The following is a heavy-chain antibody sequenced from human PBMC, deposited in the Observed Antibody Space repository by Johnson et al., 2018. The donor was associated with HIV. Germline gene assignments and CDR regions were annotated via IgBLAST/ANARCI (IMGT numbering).Heavy chain of an antibody. CDR2: ISWNSGRI. CDR1: GFTFDDYA. D-gene: IGHD3-10*01. CDR3: AKYREGFMVQGQPMGLHAFDI. V-gene: IGHV3-9*01. J-gene: IGHJ3*02. Sequence: EVQLVESGGGLVQPGRSLRLSCAASGFTFDDYAMHWVRQAPGKGLEWVSGISWNSGRIRYADSVKCRFTISRDNAKNSLYLQMNSLRDEDTALYYCAKYREGFMVQGQPMGLHAFDIWGQGTMVTVSS.